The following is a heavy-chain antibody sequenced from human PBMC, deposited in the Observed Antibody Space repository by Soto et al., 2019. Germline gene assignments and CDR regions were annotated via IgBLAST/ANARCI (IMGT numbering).Heavy chain of an antibody. CDR1: GGSISSYR. J-gene: IGHJ4*02. V-gene: IGHV4-4*07. D-gene: IGHD1-7*01. Sequence: PSETLSLTCTVSGGSISSYRWSWIRQPAWKGLEWTGRISNNGNTQYNPSLKSRVTVSVDTSRNQFFLNLHSVTAADSAVYFCGRESGETWDYEAYWGQGTPVTV. CDR2: ISNNGNT. CDR3: GRESGETWDYEAY.